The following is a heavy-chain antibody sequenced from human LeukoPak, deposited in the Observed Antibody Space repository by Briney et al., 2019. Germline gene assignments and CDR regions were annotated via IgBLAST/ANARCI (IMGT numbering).Heavy chain of an antibody. CDR3: ARSVTRYYFDY. CDR1: GFTFSTYW. CDR2: IKQDGSVK. J-gene: IGHJ4*02. Sequence: GGSLRLSCVVSGFTFSTYWMSWVRQAPGKGLECVATIKQDGSVKNYGDSVQGRFTISRDNAKNSLYLQMNSLRAEDTAVYYCARSVTRYYFDYWGQGTLVTVSS. V-gene: IGHV3-7*03. D-gene: IGHD4-23*01.